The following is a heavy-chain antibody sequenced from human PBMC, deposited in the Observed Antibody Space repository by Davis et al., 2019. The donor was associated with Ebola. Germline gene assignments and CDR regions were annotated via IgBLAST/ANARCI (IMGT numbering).Heavy chain of an antibody. CDR3: AGGGSWYYFDY. CDR2: IYYSGST. D-gene: IGHD2-15*01. Sequence: MPSETLSLTCTVSGGSISSYYWSWIRQPPGKGLEWIGYIYYSGSTNYNPSLKSRVTISVDTSKNQFSLKLSSVTAADTAVYYCAGGGSWYYFDYWGQGTLVTVSS. CDR1: GGSISSYY. J-gene: IGHJ4*02. V-gene: IGHV4-59*03.